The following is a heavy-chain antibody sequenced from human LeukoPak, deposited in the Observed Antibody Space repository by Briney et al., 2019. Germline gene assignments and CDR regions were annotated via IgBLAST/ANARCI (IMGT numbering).Heavy chain of an antibody. J-gene: IGHJ4*02. D-gene: IGHD5-18*01. Sequence: GASVKVSCKASGGTFSSYAISWVRQAPGQELEWMGRIIPILGIANYAQKFQGRVTITADKSTSTAYMELSSLRSEDTAVYYCARVGYSYGYTPGYWGQGTLVTVSS. V-gene: IGHV1-69*04. CDR1: GGTFSSYA. CDR3: ARVGYSYGYTPGY. CDR2: IIPILGIA.